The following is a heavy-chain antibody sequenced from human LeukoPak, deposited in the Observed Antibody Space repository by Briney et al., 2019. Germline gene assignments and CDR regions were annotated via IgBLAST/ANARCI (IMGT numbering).Heavy chain of an antibody. Sequence: GGSLRLSCTASGSTFRRYSFNWVRQAPGKGLEWVSTISSGSDYIYYADSVRGRFTISRDNAENSLYLQMNSLRAEDTAVYYCTRDLSLAAPQGFDYWGQGTLVTVSS. D-gene: IGHD6-6*01. CDR1: GSTFRRYS. J-gene: IGHJ4*02. CDR3: TRDLSLAAPQGFDY. CDR2: ISSGSDYI. V-gene: IGHV3-21*01.